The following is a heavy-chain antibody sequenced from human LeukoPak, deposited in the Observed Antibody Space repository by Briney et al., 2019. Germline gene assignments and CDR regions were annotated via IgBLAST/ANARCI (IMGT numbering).Heavy chain of an antibody. D-gene: IGHD3-22*01. J-gene: IGHJ6*02. V-gene: IGHV3-23*01. CDR3: AKPIYDSSGYYSYYYYGMDV. CDR1: GFIFTTYW. CDR2: ISGSGGST. Sequence: GGSLRLSCSASGFIFTTYWMSWVRQAPGKGLEWVSAISGSGGSTYYADSVKGRFTISRDNSKNTLYLQMNSLRAEDTAVYYCAKPIYDSSGYYSYYYYGMDVWGQGTTVTVSS.